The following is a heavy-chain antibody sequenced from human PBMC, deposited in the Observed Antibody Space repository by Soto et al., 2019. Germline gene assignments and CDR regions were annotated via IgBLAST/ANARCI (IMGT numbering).Heavy chain of an antibody. Sequence: SENPALTCTVSGGSISSYYWSWIRQPPGKGLEWIGYIYYSGSTTYNPSLKSRVTISVDTSKKQFSLRLSSVTAADTAVYYCARDLMIPFGGDFYYYGMDVWGQGTTVTVSS. CDR2: IYYSGST. CDR3: ARDLMIPFGGDFYYYGMDV. V-gene: IGHV4-59*01. D-gene: IGHD3-16*01. CDR1: GGSISSYY. J-gene: IGHJ6*02.